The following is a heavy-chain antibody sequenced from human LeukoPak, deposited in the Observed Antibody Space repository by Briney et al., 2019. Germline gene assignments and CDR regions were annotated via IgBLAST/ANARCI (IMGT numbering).Heavy chain of an antibody. J-gene: IGHJ4*02. V-gene: IGHV3-7*01. CDR3: TRDLGGGYFDD. CDR1: RSTFSSDW. D-gene: IGHD3-16*01. CDR2: IRQDGGTL. Sequence: PGGSLRLSCAASRSTFSSDWMSWVRQAPGGGLEFVANIRQDGGTLYYVDSVKGRFTISRDNAKDSLYLQMNSLRADDTAVYYCTRDLGGGYFDDWGQGILVTVSS.